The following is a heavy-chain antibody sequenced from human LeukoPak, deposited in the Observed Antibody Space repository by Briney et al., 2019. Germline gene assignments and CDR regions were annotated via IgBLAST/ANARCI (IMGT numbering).Heavy chain of an antibody. V-gene: IGHV1-3*04. CDR3: AMSVEMAAIPSFDY. D-gene: IGHD5-24*01. CDR2: VNTDNTKS. CDR1: GHIFTTHY. J-gene: IGHJ4*02. Sequence: GASVEVSCKTSGHIFTTHYIHWMRQAPGQRLEWLGRVNTDNTKSEYSQKFQGRVIITRDTSASTAYMEMSGLRSEDTAMYYCAMSVEMAAIPSFDYWGQGTLVTVSS.